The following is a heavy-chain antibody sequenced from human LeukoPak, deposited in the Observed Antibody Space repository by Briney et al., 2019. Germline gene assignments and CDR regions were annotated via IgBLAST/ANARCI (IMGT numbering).Heavy chain of an antibody. CDR3: TTDGGYSSLPYYFDY. CDR1: GFTFSNAW. V-gene: IGHV3-15*01. CDR2: IKSKTDGGTT. J-gene: IGHJ4*02. D-gene: IGHD2-15*01. Sequence: GGSLRLPCAASGFTFSNAWMSWVRQAPGKGLEWVGRIKSKTDGGTTDYAAPVEGRFTISRDDLKNTLYLQMNSLKTEDTAVYYRTTDGGYSSLPYYFDYWGQGTLVTVSS.